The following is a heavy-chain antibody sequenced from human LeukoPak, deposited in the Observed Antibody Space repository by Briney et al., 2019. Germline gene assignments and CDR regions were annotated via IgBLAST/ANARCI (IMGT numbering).Heavy chain of an antibody. CDR1: GYTFTGYY. CDR3: ARESRIAAAGYIDY. CDR2: INPHSGCT. D-gene: IGHD6-13*01. J-gene: IGHJ4*02. V-gene: IGHV1-2*02. Sequence: ASVKISCKTAGYTFTGYYMHWVRHAPGQEREWMGWINPHSGCTTYAQKFQRRVTMTRDTSIITAYMGLSRLRSDDTAVYYCARESRIAAAGYIDYWGQGTLVTVSS.